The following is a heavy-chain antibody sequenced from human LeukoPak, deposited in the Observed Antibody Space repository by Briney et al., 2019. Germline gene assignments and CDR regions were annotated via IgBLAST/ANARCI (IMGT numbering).Heavy chain of an antibody. CDR3: AKDLISMVRGSPMDV. CDR1: GFTFSNYG. J-gene: IGHJ6*01. V-gene: IGHV3-30*18. D-gene: IGHD3-10*01. Sequence: GGSLRLSCAASGFTFSNYGMQWVRQAPGKGLEWVALITYDGYYKYYADSVKGRFTISRDNSKNMYLQMNSLRAEDTAVYYCAKDLISMVRGSPMDVWGQGTTVTVSS. CDR2: ITYDGYYK.